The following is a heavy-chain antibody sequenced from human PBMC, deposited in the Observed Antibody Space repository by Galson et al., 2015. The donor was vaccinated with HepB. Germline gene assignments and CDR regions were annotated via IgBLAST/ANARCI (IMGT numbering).Heavy chain of an antibody. V-gene: IGHV3-23*01. CDR2: ISGSGVTT. D-gene: IGHD2-21*01. Sequence: SLRLSCAASGFTFSGSAMSWVRQAPGKGLEWVSGISGSGVTTYYTDSAKGRFIISRGNVKNALYLQMNSLRVEDSAVYYCAKDSASCGGDCPTHFAFDVWGQGTMVTVSS. CDR1: GFTFSGSA. CDR3: AKDSASCGGDCPTHFAFDV. J-gene: IGHJ3*01.